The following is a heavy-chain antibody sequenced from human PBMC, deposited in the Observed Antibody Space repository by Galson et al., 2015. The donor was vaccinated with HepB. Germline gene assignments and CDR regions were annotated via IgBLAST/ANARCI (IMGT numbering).Heavy chain of an antibody. CDR3: TKTPKREYSSSFDY. CDR2: ISDGGVNT. CDR1: GFTFSSYA. D-gene: IGHD6-6*01. J-gene: IGHJ4*02. Sequence: SLRLSCAASGFTFSSYAMSWVRQAPGKGLEWVSTISDGGVNTYYADSVKGRFTISRDNSKNTLYLQMNSLRAEDTAVYYCTKTPKREYSSSFDYWGQGTLVTVSS. V-gene: IGHV3-23*01.